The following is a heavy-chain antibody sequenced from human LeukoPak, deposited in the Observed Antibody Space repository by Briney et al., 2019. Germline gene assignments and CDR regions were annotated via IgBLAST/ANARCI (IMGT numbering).Heavy chain of an antibody. J-gene: IGHJ4*02. CDR2: IYHSGST. V-gene: IGHV4-4*02. CDR1: GGSISSNNW. Sequence: SETLSLTCAVSGGSISSNNWWSRVRQPLGKGLEWIGEIYHSGSTNYNPSLKSRVIISVDKSKNQFSLKLSSVTAADTAVYYCATDTGATGTGVYYWGQGTLVTVSS. CDR3: ATDTGATGTGVYY. D-gene: IGHD2-8*02.